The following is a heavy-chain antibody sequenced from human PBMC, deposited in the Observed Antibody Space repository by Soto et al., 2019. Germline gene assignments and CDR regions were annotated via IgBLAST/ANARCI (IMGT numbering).Heavy chain of an antibody. J-gene: IGHJ4*02. Sequence: ASVKVSCKASGFIFTTSSVQWVRQARGQRLEWIGWITVGTGNTNYAQKFQERVTITRDMSTSTAYMELSNLRSEDTAVYYCAAGDSSGYYGGWGQGTKVTVYS. V-gene: IGHV1-58*01. CDR2: ITVGTGNT. CDR3: AAGDSSGYYGG. D-gene: IGHD3-22*01. CDR1: GFIFTTSS.